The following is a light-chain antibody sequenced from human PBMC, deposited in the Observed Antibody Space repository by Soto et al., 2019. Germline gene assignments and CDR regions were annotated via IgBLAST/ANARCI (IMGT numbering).Light chain of an antibody. CDR2: GAS. CDR3: QQYGSSPRT. V-gene: IGKV3D-15*02. CDR1: QSVSSN. Sequence: IVIVLSPTALSVSPGERATLSCSASQSVSSNLAWYQQKTRQAPSLLLYGASTRATSTPARFSGSGSGTDFTLIISRMEHEDFAVYYCQQYGSSPRTFGQGTKVDIK. J-gene: IGKJ1*01.